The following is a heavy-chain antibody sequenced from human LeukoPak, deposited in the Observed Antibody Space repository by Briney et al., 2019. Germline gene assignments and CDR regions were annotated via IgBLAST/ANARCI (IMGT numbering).Heavy chain of an antibody. J-gene: IGHJ4*02. CDR1: GYTFTGYY. V-gene: IGHV1-69*13. CDR3: AREKYDYVWGSYRYNYFDY. D-gene: IGHD3-16*02. Sequence: SVKVSCKASGYTFTGYYMHWVRQAPGQGLEWMGGIIPIFGTANYAQKFQGRVTITADESTSTAYMELRSLRSDDTAVYYCAREKYDYVWGSYRYNYFDYWGQGTLVTVSS. CDR2: IIPIFGTA.